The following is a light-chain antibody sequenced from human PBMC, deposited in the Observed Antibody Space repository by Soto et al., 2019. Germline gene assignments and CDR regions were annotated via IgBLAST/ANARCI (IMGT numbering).Light chain of an antibody. CDR1: QSISSW. J-gene: IGKJ1*01. Sequence: DIQMTQSPSTLSASVGDRVTITCRASQSISSWLAWYQQKPGKAPKLLIYKASSIESGVPSRFSGSGSGTEFTLTISSLQPDDFATYYCQQYNSYSGTFGQGTKVEIK. V-gene: IGKV1-5*03. CDR2: KAS. CDR3: QQYNSYSGT.